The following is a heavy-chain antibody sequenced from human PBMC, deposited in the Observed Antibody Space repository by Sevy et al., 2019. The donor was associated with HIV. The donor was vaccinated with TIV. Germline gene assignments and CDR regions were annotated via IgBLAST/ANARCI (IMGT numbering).Heavy chain of an antibody. CDR1: GFTFSTYS. CDR3: ARAYSGGWPQGAWTHY. D-gene: IGHD6-19*01. J-gene: IGHJ4*02. CDR2: ISISSRTI. Sequence: GESLKISCAASGFTFSTYSMNWVRQAPGKGLEWVSYISISSRTIYYADSVEGRFTISRDNAKNSLSLQINSLRADDTAVYYCARAYSGGWPQGAWTHYWGQGTLVTVSS. V-gene: IGHV3-48*01.